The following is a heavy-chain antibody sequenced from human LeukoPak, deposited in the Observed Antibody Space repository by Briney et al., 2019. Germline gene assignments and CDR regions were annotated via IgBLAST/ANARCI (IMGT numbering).Heavy chain of an antibody. J-gene: IGHJ6*02. CDR3: ARGRDSSSWYVDYYYYGMDV. Sequence: SETLSLTCTVSGGSISSYYWSWIRQPPGKGLEWIGYIYYSGSTNYNPSLKSRVTISVDTSKNQFSLKLSSVTAADTAVYYCARGRDSSSWYVDYYYYGMDVWGQGTTVTVSS. V-gene: IGHV4-59*01. D-gene: IGHD6-13*01. CDR2: IYYSGST. CDR1: GGSISSYY.